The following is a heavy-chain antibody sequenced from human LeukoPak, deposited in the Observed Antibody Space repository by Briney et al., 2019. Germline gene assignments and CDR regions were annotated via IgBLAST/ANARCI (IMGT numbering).Heavy chain of an antibody. Sequence: GASVKVSCKASGYTFTGYYMHWVRQAPGQGLEWMGRINPNSGGTNYAQKFQGRATMTRDTSISTAYMELSRLRSDDTAVYYCAKSYQLLSYFDYWGQGALVTVSS. J-gene: IGHJ4*02. CDR1: GYTFTGYY. V-gene: IGHV1-2*06. D-gene: IGHD2-2*01. CDR3: AKSYQLLSYFDY. CDR2: INPNSGGT.